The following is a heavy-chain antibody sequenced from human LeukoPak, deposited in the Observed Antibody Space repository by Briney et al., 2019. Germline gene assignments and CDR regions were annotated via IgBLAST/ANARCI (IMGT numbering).Heavy chain of an antibody. CDR3: ARSRYCSSTSCYREPYYYYYMDV. Sequence: GESLKISCKGSGYSFTSYWIGWVRQMPGKGLEWMGIIYPGDSGTRYSPSFQGQVTISADESISTAYLQWSSLKASDTAMYYCARSRYCSSTSCYREPYYYYYMDVWGKGTTVTVSS. J-gene: IGHJ6*03. CDR1: GYSFTSYW. D-gene: IGHD2-2*01. CDR2: IYPGDSGT. V-gene: IGHV5-51*01.